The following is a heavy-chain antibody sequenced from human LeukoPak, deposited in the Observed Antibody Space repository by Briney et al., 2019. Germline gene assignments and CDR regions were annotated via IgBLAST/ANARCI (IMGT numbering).Heavy chain of an antibody. Sequence: GGSLRLSCAASGFTFSSYAMSWVRQAPGKGLEWVSAISGSGGTTYYTDSVKGRFTISRDNSKNTLYLQMNSLRTEDTAVYYCAKDYPWDDFRSPYPSMDVWGKATTVTVSP. CDR1: GFTFSSYA. V-gene: IGHV3-23*01. J-gene: IGHJ6*04. D-gene: IGHD3-3*01. CDR3: AKDYPWDDFRSPYPSMDV. CDR2: ISGSGGTT.